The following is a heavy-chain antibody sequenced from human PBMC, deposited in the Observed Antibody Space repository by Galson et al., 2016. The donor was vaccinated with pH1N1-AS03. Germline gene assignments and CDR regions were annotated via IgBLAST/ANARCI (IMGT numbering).Heavy chain of an antibody. CDR2: IYWDDDK. CDR1: GFSLTTSAVG. V-gene: IGHV2-5*02. Sequence: PALVKPPQTLTLTCTFSGFSLTTSAVGVVWIRQPPGKALEWLALIYWDDDKRYNSSLKSRLTITKDTSKNQVVLTMTNMDPVDTATYYRARTAGWLPDFWGQGTLVTVSS. J-gene: IGHJ4*02. D-gene: IGHD3-9*01. CDR3: ARTAGWLPDF.